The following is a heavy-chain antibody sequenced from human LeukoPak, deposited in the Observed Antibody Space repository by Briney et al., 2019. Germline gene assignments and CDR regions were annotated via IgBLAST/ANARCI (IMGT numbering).Heavy chain of an antibody. CDR2: IKYDGSTS. CDR1: GFTFTTYW. J-gene: IGHJ4*02. Sequence: PGGSLRLSCEASGFTFTTYWIHWVRQGPGKGLVWVSRIKYDGSTSNYADSVKGRFTISRDNAKNTVYLQMNSLRAEDTAVYYCYSEPGIAVADDYWGQGTLVTVSS. CDR3: YSEPGIAVADDY. V-gene: IGHV3-74*01. D-gene: IGHD6-19*01.